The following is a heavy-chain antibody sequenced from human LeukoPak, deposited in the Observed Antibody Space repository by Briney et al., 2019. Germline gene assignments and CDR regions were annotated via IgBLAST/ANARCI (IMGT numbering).Heavy chain of an antibody. CDR1: GFTFSNYG. V-gene: IGHV3-23*01. CDR3: AKMSRKYYYDSSGAFDI. D-gene: IGHD3-22*01. CDR2: IGSGGTTT. J-gene: IGHJ3*02. Sequence: QPGGSLRLSWAASGFTFSNYGMTWVRQAPGKGLEWVSSIGSGGTTTYYADSVKGRFTISRDNSKNTLYLQMNSLRAEDTAVYYCAKMSRKYYYDSSGAFDIWGQGTMVTVSS.